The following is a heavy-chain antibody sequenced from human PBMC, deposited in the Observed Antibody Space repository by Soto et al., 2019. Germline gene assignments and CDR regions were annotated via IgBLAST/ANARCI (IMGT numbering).Heavy chain of an antibody. V-gene: IGHV3-15*07. CDR1: GFTFSNAW. CDR3: TTNWWLPSYYFDY. J-gene: IGHJ4*02. CDR2: IKSKTDGGTT. Sequence: EVQLVESGGGLVKPGGFLRLSCAASGFTFSNAWMNWVRQAPGKGLEWVGRIKSKTDGGTTDYAAPVKGRFTISRDDSKNTLYLQMNSLKTEDTAVYYCTTNWWLPSYYFDYWGQGTLVTVSS. D-gene: IGHD2-15*01.